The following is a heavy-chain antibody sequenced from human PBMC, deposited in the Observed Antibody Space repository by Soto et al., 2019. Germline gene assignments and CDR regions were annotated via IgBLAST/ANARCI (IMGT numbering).Heavy chain of an antibody. CDR2: IHYSGIA. CDR3: APRVNGDYSDY. Sequence: QLQLQESGPGLVKPSETPSLTCTVSGGSISSLSYYWGWIRQPPGKGLEWIGNIHYSGIAYYNPSLKSRVTLSVDTSKNQFSLKLNSVSAADTAVYYCAPRVNGDYSDYWGQGTLLTVSS. J-gene: IGHJ4*02. CDR1: GGSISSLSYY. V-gene: IGHV4-39*05. D-gene: IGHD2-8*01.